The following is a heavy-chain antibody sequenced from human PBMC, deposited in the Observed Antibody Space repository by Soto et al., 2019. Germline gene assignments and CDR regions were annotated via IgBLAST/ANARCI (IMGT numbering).Heavy chain of an antibody. J-gene: IGHJ6*03. CDR2: ISAYNDNT. Sequence: VQLVQSGAEVKKPGASVKVSCKASGYTFTSYGISWVRQAPGQGLEWMGWISAYNDNTNYAQKLQGRATMTTDASTNTAHREMRSLKSDDTAVYYCARDARGSGSYYKGYYYYYMDVWGKGTTVTVSS. D-gene: IGHD3-10*01. V-gene: IGHV1-18*01. CDR3: ARDARGSGSYYKGYYYYYMDV. CDR1: GYTFTSYG.